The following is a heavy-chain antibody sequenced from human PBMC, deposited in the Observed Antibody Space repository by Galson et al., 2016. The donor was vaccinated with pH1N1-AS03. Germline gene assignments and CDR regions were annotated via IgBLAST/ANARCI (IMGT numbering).Heavy chain of an antibody. CDR3: IKEGNRFKSRRSNAFDI. Sequence: SLRLSCXASGXTFRTFSIYWVRQAPGKGLEYVSGISDNGINTYYADPVKARFTISRDKSKNTVYLQMSSLRTEDTAVYYCIKEGNRFKSRRSNAFDIWGRGTMVTVSS. CDR1: GXTFRTFS. CDR2: ISDNGINT. V-gene: IGHV3-64D*06. J-gene: IGHJ3*02. D-gene: IGHD3-10*01.